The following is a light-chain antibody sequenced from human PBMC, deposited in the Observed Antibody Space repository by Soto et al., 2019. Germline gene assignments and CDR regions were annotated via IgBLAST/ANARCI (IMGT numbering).Light chain of an antibody. CDR2: YDS. Sequence: SYELTQPPSVSVAPGKTARITCRGNNMGSKSVHWYQQKPGQAPVLVIYYDSDRPSGIPERFSGSNSGNTATLTISRVEAGDEADYYCQVWDSSSDHHVFGTGTKVTVL. V-gene: IGLV3-21*04. CDR1: NMGSKS. J-gene: IGLJ1*01. CDR3: QVWDSSSDHHV.